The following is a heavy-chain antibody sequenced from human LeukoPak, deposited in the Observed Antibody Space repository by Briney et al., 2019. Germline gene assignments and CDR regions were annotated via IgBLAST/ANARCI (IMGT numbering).Heavy chain of an antibody. D-gene: IGHD3-22*01. J-gene: IGHJ4*02. CDR1: GYTFTSNY. V-gene: IGHV1-46*01. Sequence: GASVKVSCKASGYTFTSNYIHWVRQAPGQGLEWMGMIYPRDGSTSYAQKFQGRVTVTRDTSTSTVHMELSGLRSEDTAVYYCARGYYDSSGRYRGIDYWGQGTLVTVSS. CDR3: ARGYYDSSGRYRGIDY. CDR2: IYPRDGST.